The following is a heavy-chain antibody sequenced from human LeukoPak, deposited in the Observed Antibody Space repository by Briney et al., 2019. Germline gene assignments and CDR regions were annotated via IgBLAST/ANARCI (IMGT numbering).Heavy chain of an antibody. J-gene: IGHJ4*02. CDR1: GGSISSGDYY. CDR2: IYYSGST. CDR3: ARGLPSVTFDY. D-gene: IGHD4-17*01. V-gene: IGHV4-30-4*01. Sequence: PSETLSLTCTVSGGSISSGDYYWSWIRQPPGKGLEWIGYIYYSGSTYYNPSLKSRVTISVDTSKNQFSLKLSSVTAADTAVYYCARGLPSVTFDYWGQGTLVTVSS.